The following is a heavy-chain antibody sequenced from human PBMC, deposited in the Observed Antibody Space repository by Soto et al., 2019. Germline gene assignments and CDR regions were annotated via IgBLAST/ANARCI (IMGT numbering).Heavy chain of an antibody. CDR1: GGTFSSYA. CDR3: ATELPPYYYYGMDV. V-gene: IGHV1-69*13. J-gene: IGHJ6*02. CDR2: IIPIFGTA. Sequence: SVKVSCTASGGTFSSYAISWVRQAPGQGLEWMGGIIPIFGTANYAQKFQGRVTITADESASTAYMELSSLRSEDTAVYYCATELPPYYYYGMDVWGQGTTVTVSS. D-gene: IGHD1-7*01.